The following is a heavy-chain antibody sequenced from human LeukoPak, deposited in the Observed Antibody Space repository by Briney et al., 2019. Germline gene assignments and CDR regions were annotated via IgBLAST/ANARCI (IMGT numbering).Heavy chain of an antibody. V-gene: IGHV3-9*01. J-gene: IGHJ4*02. CDR1: GFTFDDYA. D-gene: IGHD4-23*01. CDR3: AKDDSYGGNSNFDY. Sequence: PGRSLRLSCAASGFTFDDYAMHWVRQAPGKGLEWVSGISWNSGSIEYADSVKGRFTISRDNAKNSLYLQMNSLRAEDTALYYRAKDDSYGGNSNFDYWGQGTLVTVSS. CDR2: ISWNSGSI.